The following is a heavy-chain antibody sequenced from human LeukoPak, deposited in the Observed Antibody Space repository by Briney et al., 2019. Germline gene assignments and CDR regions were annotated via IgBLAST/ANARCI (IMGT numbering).Heavy chain of an antibody. J-gene: IGHJ4*02. Sequence: PGGSLRLSCAISGFSFTAHTMNGVRQAPGKGLEWVSSISSDSTYKYYGDSVKGRFTISRDNANVYLQMNSLRAEDTATYHCAREYDSKGRFDNWGQETLVTVSS. V-gene: IGHV3-21*01. CDR2: ISSDSTYK. CDR3: AREYDSKGRFDN. CDR1: GFSFTAHT. D-gene: IGHD3-22*01.